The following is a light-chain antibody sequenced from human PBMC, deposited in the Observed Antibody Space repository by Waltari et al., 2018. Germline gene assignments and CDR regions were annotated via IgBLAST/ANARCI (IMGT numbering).Light chain of an antibody. CDR1: TGAVTSSHY. CDR2: DTS. J-gene: IGLJ2*01. V-gene: IGLV7-46*01. CDR3: LLHYSGPRV. Sequence: QAVVTQEPSVTVSPGGTVTLTCGSSTGAVTSSHYPYWFQQKPGQAPWTLVYDTSNKHSWTPARFSGSVVGGKAALTLSGAQPEDEAEYYCLLHYSGPRVFGGGTKVTVL.